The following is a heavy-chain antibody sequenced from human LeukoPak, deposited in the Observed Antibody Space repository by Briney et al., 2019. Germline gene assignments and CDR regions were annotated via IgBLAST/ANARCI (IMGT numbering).Heavy chain of an antibody. CDR3: AKDIVGATVGYYYGMDV. D-gene: IGHD1-26*01. V-gene: IGHV3-43*02. J-gene: IGHJ6*02. CDR1: GFTFGDYA. CDR2: ISGDGGST. Sequence: GGSLRLSCAASGFTFGDYAMHWVRQAPGKGLEWVSLISGDGGSTYYADSVKGRFTISRDNSKNSLYLQMNSLRTEDTALYYCAKDIVGATVGYYYGMDVWGQGATVTVSS.